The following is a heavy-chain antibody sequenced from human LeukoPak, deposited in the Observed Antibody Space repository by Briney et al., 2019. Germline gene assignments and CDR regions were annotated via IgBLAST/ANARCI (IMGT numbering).Heavy chain of an antibody. J-gene: IGHJ4*02. D-gene: IGHD3-10*01. Sequence: PGGSLRLSCAASEFTFSNYWVHWVRQAPGKGLVWVSRINRDGSTTKYADSVKGRFTVSRDNAKNTLNLQMNSLRAEDTAVHYCARDKKSGESSEIDYWGQGTLVTVSS. CDR3: ARDKKSGESSEIDY. CDR1: EFTFSNYW. CDR2: INRDGSTT. V-gene: IGHV3-74*03.